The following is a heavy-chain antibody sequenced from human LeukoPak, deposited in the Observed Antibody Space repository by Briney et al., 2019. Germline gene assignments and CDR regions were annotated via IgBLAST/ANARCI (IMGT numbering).Heavy chain of an antibody. CDR2: IYYSGST. J-gene: IGHJ4*02. CDR1: GGSISTDY. V-gene: IGHV4-59*01. CDR3: ARNAVGYSYGWRTVHFDY. D-gene: IGHD5-18*01. Sequence: NPSETLSLTCTVSGGSISTDYWIWIRQPPGKGLEWIGYIYYSGSTNYNPSLKSRVTISVDTSKNQFSLKLSSVTAADTAVYYCARNAVGYSYGWRTVHFDYWGQGTLVTVSS.